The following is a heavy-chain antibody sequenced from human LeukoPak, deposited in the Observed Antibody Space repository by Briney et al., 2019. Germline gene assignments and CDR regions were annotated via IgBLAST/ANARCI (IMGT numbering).Heavy chain of an antibody. Sequence: PGGSLRLSCAASGFTFSSYAMSWVRQAPGKGLEWVSAISGSGGSTYYADSVKGRFTISRDNAKNSLYLQMNSLRAEDTAVYYCARLVYGGNSPIDYWGQGTLVTVSS. J-gene: IGHJ4*02. CDR2: ISGSGGST. D-gene: IGHD4-23*01. CDR1: GFTFSSYA. V-gene: IGHV3-23*01. CDR3: ARLVYGGNSPIDY.